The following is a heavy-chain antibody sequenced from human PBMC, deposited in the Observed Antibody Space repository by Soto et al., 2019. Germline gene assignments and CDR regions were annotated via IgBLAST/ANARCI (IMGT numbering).Heavy chain of an antibody. J-gene: IGHJ5*02. CDR2: ISMSSTTM. V-gene: IGHV3-48*02. CDR3: ARDAIGDATNWFDP. CDR1: GFSFSRYA. D-gene: IGHD3-10*01. Sequence: EVRLVESGGGLVQPGGSLRLSCAASGFSFSRYAMSWVRQAPGKGLEWISYISMSSTTMFYADSVKGRFTISRDNAQKSLFLEMNSLRDDDTAIYFCARDAIGDATNWFDPWGQGTLVTVSS.